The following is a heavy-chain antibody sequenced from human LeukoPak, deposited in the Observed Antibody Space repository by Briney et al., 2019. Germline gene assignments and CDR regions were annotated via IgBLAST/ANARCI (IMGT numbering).Heavy chain of an antibody. V-gene: IGHV1-69*05. CDR1: GGTFSSYA. CDR3: ARFGYSYGYGGVDY. J-gene: IGHJ4*02. Sequence: ASVKVSCKASGGTFSSYAISWVRQAPGQGVEWMGGIIPIFGTANYAQKFQGRVTITTDESTSTAYMELSSLRSEEKAVYYCARFGYSYGYGGVDYWGQGTLVTVSS. D-gene: IGHD5-18*01. CDR2: IIPIFGTA.